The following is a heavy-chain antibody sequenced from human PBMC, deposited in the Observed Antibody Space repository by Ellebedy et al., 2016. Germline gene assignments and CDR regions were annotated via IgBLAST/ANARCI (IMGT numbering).Heavy chain of an antibody. CDR2: IYAGGST. J-gene: IGHJ4*02. D-gene: IGHD4-23*01. CDR1: GFTVSSNY. CDR3: AKDIGPLYGGNSEFDY. Sequence: GESLKISXAASGFTVSSNYMSWVRQAPGKGLEWISVIYAGGSTYYADSVKGRFTISRDSSKNTLYLQMNSLRVEDTAVYYCAKDIGPLYGGNSEFDYWGQGTLVTVSS. V-gene: IGHV3-66*01.